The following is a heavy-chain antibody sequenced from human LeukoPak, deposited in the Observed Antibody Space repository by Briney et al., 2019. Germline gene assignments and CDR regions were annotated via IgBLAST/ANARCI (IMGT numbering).Heavy chain of an antibody. Sequence: GGSLRLSCAASGFTVSSNYMSWVRQAPGKGLEWVAGIRYDGSNKYYADSVKGRFTISRDNSKNTLYLQMNSLRAEDTAVYYCAKDLRRRYYFGSGSRWGTFDIWGQGTMVTVSS. CDR3: AKDLRRRYYFGSGSRWGTFDI. CDR2: IRYDGSNK. V-gene: IGHV3-30*18. J-gene: IGHJ3*02. CDR1: GFTVSSNY. D-gene: IGHD3-10*01.